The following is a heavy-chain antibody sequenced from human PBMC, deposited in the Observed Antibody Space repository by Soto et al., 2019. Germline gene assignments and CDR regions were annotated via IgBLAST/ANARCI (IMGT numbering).Heavy chain of an antibody. CDR2: IRSKTNSYAT. V-gene: IGHV3-73*02. CDR3: TRQTDAVQWLVVPTDYNFDY. D-gene: IGHD6-19*01. Sequence: EGQLVESGGGLVQPGGSLKLSCAASGFTFGGSAMHWVRQASGKGLEWVGHIRSKTNSYATAYAESLKGRFTISRDYSMNTAYLQMNSLKTEDTAVYFCTRQTDAVQWLVVPTDYNFDYWGQGTLVTVSS. J-gene: IGHJ4*02. CDR1: GFTFGGSA.